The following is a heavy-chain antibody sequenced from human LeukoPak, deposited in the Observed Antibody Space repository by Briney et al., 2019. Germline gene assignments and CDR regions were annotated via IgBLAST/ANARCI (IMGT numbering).Heavy chain of an antibody. J-gene: IGHJ3*01. CDR1: GYTFTSYG. V-gene: IGHV1-18*01. CDR3: ARVHLQRPYIVVVVAAWMNAFDV. Sequence: GASVKVSCKASGYTFTSYGISWVRQAPGQGLEWMGWISAYNGNTNYAQKLQGRVTITTDTSTSTPYMALRSLRSDDTAVYYCARVHLQRPYIVVVVAAWMNAFDVWGQGTMVTVSS. CDR2: ISAYNGNT. D-gene: IGHD2-15*01.